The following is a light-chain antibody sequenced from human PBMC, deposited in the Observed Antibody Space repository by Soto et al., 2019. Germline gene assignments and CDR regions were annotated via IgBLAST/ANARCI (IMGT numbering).Light chain of an antibody. CDR1: QGIGNA. J-gene: IGKJ1*01. CDR2: ASS. V-gene: IGKV1-17*01. Sequence: DIQMTQSPSTLSASVGDRVTISCRASQGIGNALGWYQQKPGKPPKVLIYASSTLQTGVPSRFSGSGSGTDFSLTISSLHPEDVATYYCQQVDSYPRTFGQGTKVDIK. CDR3: QQVDSYPRT.